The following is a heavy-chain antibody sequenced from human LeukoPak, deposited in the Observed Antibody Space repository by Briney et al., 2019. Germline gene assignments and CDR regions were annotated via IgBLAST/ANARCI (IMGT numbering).Heavy chain of an antibody. CDR1: GGSISSGSYY. D-gene: IGHD3-22*01. CDR3: ARGFGYSKLYFDY. CDR2: IYTSGST. V-gene: IGHV4-61*02. Sequence: PSQTLSLTCTVSGGSISSGSYYWSWIRQPAGKGLEWIGRIYTSGSTNYNPSLKSRVTISVDTSKNQFSLKLSSVTAADMAVYYCARGFGYSKLYFDYWGQGTLVTVSS. J-gene: IGHJ4*02.